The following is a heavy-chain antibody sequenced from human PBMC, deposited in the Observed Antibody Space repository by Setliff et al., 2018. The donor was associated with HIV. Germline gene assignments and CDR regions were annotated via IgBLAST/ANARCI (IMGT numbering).Heavy chain of an antibody. V-gene: IGHV3-15*01. J-gene: IGHJ4*02. Sequence: PGGSLRLSCTASGFAFSDNWIHWVRQAPGKGREWVGRVKHKVDLEKTDYAAPVKGRFTISRDDSKNTMYLQMSSLTTDDTAVYYCTTDGLSYYNFLVGYYKFDYWGQGTLVTVSS. D-gene: IGHD3-9*01. CDR2: VKHKVDLEKT. CDR1: GFAFSDNW. CDR3: TTDGLSYYNFLVGYYKFDY.